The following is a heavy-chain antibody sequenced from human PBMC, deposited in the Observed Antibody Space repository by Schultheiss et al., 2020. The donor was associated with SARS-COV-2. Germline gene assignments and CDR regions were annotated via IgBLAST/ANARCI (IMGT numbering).Heavy chain of an antibody. CDR3: AKESDDFDI. Sequence: GGSLRLSCAASGFTFSTYWMHWVRQAPGKGLVWVSRIDGDGSSTTYADSVKGRFTISRDNAKNTLYLQMNSLKAEDTAVYYCAKESDDFDIWGQGTMVTVSS. CDR1: GFTFSTYW. V-gene: IGHV3-74*01. J-gene: IGHJ3*02. CDR2: IDGDGSST.